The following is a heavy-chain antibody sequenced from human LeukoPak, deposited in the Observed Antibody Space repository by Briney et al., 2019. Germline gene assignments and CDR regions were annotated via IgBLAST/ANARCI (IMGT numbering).Heavy chain of an antibody. D-gene: IGHD6-6*01. Sequence: SETLSLTCTVSSGSLGSYYWNWLRQPAGKGLEWIGHIYTSGSTNYNPSLRSRVTMSVDTSKNQFSLKLNSVTAADTAFYYCAREYSSSSGKALDYWGQGTLVTVSS. CDR2: IYTSGST. J-gene: IGHJ4*01. CDR1: SGSLGSYY. CDR3: AREYSSSSGKALDY. V-gene: IGHV4-4*07.